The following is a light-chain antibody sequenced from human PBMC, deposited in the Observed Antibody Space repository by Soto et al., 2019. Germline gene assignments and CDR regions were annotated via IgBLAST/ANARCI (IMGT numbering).Light chain of an antibody. J-gene: IGKJ1*01. V-gene: IGKV3-15*01. CDR2: GAS. CDR3: QQYNNWPPKWT. Sequence: EIVMTQSPATLSVSPGERATLSCRASQSVSSKFAWYQQEPGQAPRPLXYGASTRATGIPARFSGSGSGTEFTLTISSLQSEDFAVYYCQQYNNWPPKWTFGQGTKVDIK. CDR1: QSVSSK.